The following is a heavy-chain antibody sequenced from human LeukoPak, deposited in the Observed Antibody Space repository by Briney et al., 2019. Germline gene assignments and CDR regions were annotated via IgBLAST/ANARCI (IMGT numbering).Heavy chain of an antibody. Sequence: GGSMRLSCAASGFTFSSYEMNWVRQAPGKGLYWVSYISSSGSTIYYADSVKGRFTISRDNAKNSLYLQMNSLRAEDTAVYYCARSLRRYYYDSSGYYGNFDYWGQGTLVTVSS. D-gene: IGHD3-22*01. J-gene: IGHJ4*02. CDR2: ISSSGSTI. CDR3: ARSLRRYYYDSSGYYGNFDY. CDR1: GFTFSSYE. V-gene: IGHV3-48*03.